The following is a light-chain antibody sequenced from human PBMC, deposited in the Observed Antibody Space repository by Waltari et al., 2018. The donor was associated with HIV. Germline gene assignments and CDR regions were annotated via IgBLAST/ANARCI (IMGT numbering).Light chain of an antibody. J-gene: IGLJ1*01. V-gene: IGLV2-14*03. CDR1: SSDVGGYNH. Sequence: QSALTQPASVSGSPGQSLTISCTGTSSDVGGYNHVSWYQQHPAKAPKVIIYDVSNQPSGVSNRFSGSKSGNTASLTSSGLQAEDEADYYCTSYTTINTYVFGTGTKVTVL. CDR3: TSYTTINTYV. CDR2: DVS.